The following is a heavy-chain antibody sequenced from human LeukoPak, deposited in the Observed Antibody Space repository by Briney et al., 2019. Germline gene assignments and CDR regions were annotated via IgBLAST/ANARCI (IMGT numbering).Heavy chain of an antibody. J-gene: IGHJ6*03. CDR1: GFNFNTYS. D-gene: IGHD1-26*01. CDR2: ISRASEST. Sequence: GGSLRLSCEASGFNFNTYSMAWVRQAPGKGLEWVSIISRASESTFYADSVKGRFTISRDNTKNSLYLQLNSLRAEDTAVYYCARDPYSGSYSDYYYYYMDVWGKGTTVTVSS. CDR3: ARDPYSGSYSDYYYYYMDV. V-gene: IGHV3-21*01.